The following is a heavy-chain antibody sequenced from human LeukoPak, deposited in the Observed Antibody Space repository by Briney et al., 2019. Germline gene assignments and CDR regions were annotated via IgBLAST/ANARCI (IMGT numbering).Heavy chain of an antibody. J-gene: IGHJ4*02. CDR3: AILAPEPLDY. V-gene: IGHV4-34*01. CDR2: INHSGST. D-gene: IGHD1-14*01. CDR1: GGSFSGYY. Sequence: SETLSLTCAVYGGSFSGYYWSWIRQPPGKGLEWIGEINHSGSTNYNPSLKSRVNISVDTSKNQFSLKLSSVTAADTAVYYCAILAPEPLDYWGQGTLVTVSS.